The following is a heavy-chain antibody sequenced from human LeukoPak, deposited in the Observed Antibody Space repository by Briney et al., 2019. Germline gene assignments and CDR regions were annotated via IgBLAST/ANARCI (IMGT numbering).Heavy chain of an antibody. CDR3: ARAPQTGPHYYGMDV. Sequence: ASVKVSCKASGGTISSYAISWGRQAPGQGLEWMGGIIPIFGTINYAQKFLGRVTITADESTNTAYMELSSLRSEDTAVYYCARAPQTGPHYYGMDVWGKGTTVTVSS. D-gene: IGHD3-9*01. J-gene: IGHJ6*04. CDR2: IIPIFGTI. V-gene: IGHV1-69*13. CDR1: GGTISSYA.